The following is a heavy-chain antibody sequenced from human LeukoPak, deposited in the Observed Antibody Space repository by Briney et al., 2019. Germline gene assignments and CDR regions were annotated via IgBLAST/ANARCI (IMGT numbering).Heavy chain of an antibody. CDR3: AKDAPYCSGGSCPWDY. CDR1: GFTFSSYG. CDR2: ISYDGSNK. D-gene: IGHD2-15*01. J-gene: IGHJ4*02. V-gene: IGHV3-30*18. Sequence: GGSLRLSCAASGFTFSSYGMHWVRQAPGKGLEWVTVISYDGSNKYYADSVKGRFTISRDNSKNTLYLQMNSLRAEDTAVYYCAKDAPYCSGGSCPWDYWGQGTLVTVSS.